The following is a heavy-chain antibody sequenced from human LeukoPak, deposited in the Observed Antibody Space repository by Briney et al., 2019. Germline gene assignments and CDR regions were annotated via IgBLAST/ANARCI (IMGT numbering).Heavy chain of an antibody. CDR1: GYTFTSYY. CDR3: ARGFVGATHFDY. D-gene: IGHD1-26*01. J-gene: IGHJ4*02. CDR2: ISPSGGST. Sequence: ASVKVSCKASGYTFTSYYMHWVRQAPGQGLEWMGIISPSGGSTSYAQKLQGRVTMTRDTSTSTVYMELSGLRSEDTAVYYCARGFVGATHFDYWGQGTLVTVSS. V-gene: IGHV1-46*01.